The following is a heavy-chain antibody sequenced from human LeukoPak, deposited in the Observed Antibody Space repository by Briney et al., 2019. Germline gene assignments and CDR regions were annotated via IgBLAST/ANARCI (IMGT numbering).Heavy chain of an antibody. J-gene: IGHJ4*02. CDR1: GFTFDDYG. D-gene: IGHD2-15*01. CDR3: ARDVEVAAILGNYFDY. CDR2: INWNGGST. Sequence: GGALRLSCAASGFTFDDYGMSWVRQAPGKGREWVSGINWNGGSTGYADSVKGRFTISRDNAKNSLYLQMNSLSAEDTALYYCARDVEVAAILGNYFDYWGQGTLVTVSS. V-gene: IGHV3-20*04.